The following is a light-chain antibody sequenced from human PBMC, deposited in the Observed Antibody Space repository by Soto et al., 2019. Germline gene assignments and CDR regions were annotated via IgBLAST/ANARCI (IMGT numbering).Light chain of an antibody. J-gene: IGLJ2*01. V-gene: IGLV4-60*02. CDR2: VEGSGSY. CDR1: NGHSSYT. CDR3: ETWDTNTRV. Sequence: QPVLTQSSSASASLGSSVKLTCTLSNGHSSYTIAWHQQQPGKAPRYLMKVEGSGSYNKGSGVPDRFSGSSSGADRYLTSSNLQFEDEADYYCETWDTNTRVFGGGTKLTVL.